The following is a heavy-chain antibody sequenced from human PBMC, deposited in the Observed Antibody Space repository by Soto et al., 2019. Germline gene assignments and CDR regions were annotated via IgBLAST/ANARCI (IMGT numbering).Heavy chain of an antibody. V-gene: IGHV1-18*01. D-gene: IGHD3-10*01. Sequence: GAPVELCWEARRDRFASCSRRWVRHSPRQGLEWMGWISAYNGNTNYAQKLQGRVTMTTDTSTSTAYMELRSLRSDDTAVYYCARGPRGKIVRGSDYYGMAVRGKGTTVPVSP. CDR3: ARGPRGKIVRGSDYYGMAV. CDR2: ISAYNGNT. J-gene: IGHJ6*04. CDR1: RDRFASCS.